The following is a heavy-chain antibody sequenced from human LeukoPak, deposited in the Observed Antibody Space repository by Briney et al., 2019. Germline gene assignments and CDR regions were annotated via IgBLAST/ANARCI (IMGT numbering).Heavy chain of an antibody. D-gene: IGHD6-6*01. V-gene: IGHV3-48*03. CDR2: ISSSGSTI. CDR3: ARSIEYGIWFDP. Sequence: GGSLRLSCAASGFTFSSYEMNWVRQAPGKGLEWVSYISSSGSTIYYADSVKGRFTISRDNAKNSLYLQMNSLRAEDTAIYYCARSIEYGIWFDPWGQGTLVTVSS. J-gene: IGHJ5*01. CDR1: GFTFSSYE.